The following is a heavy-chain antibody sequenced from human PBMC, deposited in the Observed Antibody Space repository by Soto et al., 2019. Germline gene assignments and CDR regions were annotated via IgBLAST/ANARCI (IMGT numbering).Heavy chain of an antibody. CDR2: VNPNTGVT. J-gene: IGHJ5*02. CDR1: GYTFTAFY. Sequence: ASVKVSCKAYGYTFTAFYMNWVRQAPGQGLEWMGWVNPNTGVTKYAQKFQGRVTMTRDTSINTAYMELSGLTSDDTAVYYCTTLRLDPWGQGTLVTVSS. V-gene: IGHV1-2*02. CDR3: TTLRLDP. D-gene: IGHD3-9*01.